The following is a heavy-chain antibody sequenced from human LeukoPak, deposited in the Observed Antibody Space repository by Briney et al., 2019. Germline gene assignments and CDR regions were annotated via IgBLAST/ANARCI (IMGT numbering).Heavy chain of an antibody. D-gene: IGHD6-19*01. CDR2: IIPIFGTA. J-gene: IGHJ5*02. V-gene: IGHV1-69*05. Sequence: SVKVSCKASGGTFSSYAISWVRQAPGQGLEWMGRIIPIFGTANYAQKFQGRVTITTDESTSTAYMELSSLRSEDTAVYYCARDLGPDRGQWLVRKPGWFDPWGQGTLVTVSS. CDR1: GGTFSSYA. CDR3: ARDLGPDRGQWLVRKPGWFDP.